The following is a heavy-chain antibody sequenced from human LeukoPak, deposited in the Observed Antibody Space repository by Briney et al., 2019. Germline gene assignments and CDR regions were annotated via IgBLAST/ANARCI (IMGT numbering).Heavy chain of an antibody. J-gene: IGHJ4*02. CDR3: ARGDYYGSGSPDYFDY. Sequence: PGGSLRLSCAASGFTFSSYSMNWVRQAPGKGLEWVSYISSSSSTIYYADSVKGRFTISRDNAKNSLYLQMNSLRAEDTAVYYCARGDYYGSGSPDYFDYWGQGTLVTVSS. D-gene: IGHD3-10*01. V-gene: IGHV3-48*01. CDR2: ISSSSSTI. CDR1: GFTFSSYS.